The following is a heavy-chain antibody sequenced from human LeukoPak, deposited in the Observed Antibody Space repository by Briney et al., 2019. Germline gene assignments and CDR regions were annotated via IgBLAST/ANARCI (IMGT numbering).Heavy chain of an antibody. V-gene: IGHV4-61*01. Sequence: SETLSLTCTVSGGSVSSGSYYWSWIRQPPGKGLEWIGYIYYSVSTNYNPSLKSRVTISVDTSKNQFSLKLSSVTAADTAVYYCASDDYGGNGYYFDYWGQGTLVTVSS. D-gene: IGHD4-23*01. J-gene: IGHJ4*02. CDR3: ASDDYGGNGYYFDY. CDR2: IYYSVST. CDR1: GGSVSSGSYY.